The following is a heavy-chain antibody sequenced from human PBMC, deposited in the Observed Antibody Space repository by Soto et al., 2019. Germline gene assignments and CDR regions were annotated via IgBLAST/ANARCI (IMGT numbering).Heavy chain of an antibody. CDR3: ARDKLPSYYFDY. V-gene: IGHV3-30-3*01. J-gene: IGHJ4*02. CDR2: ISYDGSNK. CDR1: GFTFSSYA. Sequence: ESGGGVVQPGRSLRLSCAASGFTFSSYAMHWVRQAPGKGLEWVAVISYDGSNKYYADSVKGRFTISRDNSKNTLYLQMNSLRAEDTAVYYCARDKLPSYYFDYWGQGTLVTVSS. D-gene: IGHD1-7*01.